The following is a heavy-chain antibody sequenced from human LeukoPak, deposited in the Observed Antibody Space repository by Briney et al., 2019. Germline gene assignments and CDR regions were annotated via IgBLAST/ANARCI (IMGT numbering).Heavy chain of an antibody. CDR1: GYTFTGYY. CDR3: ARDWPGISLHFDL. D-gene: IGHD2-15*01. Sequence: PRASVKVSCRASGYTFTGYYMHWVRQAPGQGLEWMGWINPNTGDTNFAQKFQGRVAMTRYTSLSTAYMDLSRLTSDDTAVYYCARDWPGISLHFDLWGRGTLITVSS. V-gene: IGHV1-2*02. J-gene: IGHJ2*01. CDR2: INPNTGDT.